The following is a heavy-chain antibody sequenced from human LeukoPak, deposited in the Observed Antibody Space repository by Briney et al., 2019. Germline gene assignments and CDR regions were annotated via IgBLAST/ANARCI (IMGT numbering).Heavy chain of an antibody. CDR3: ARGSFYYYGSGSYFTLFDY. Sequence: SQTLSLTCTVSGGSISSGSYYWSWIRQPAGKGLEWIGRIYTSGSTNYNPSLKSRVTMSVDTSKNQSSLKLSSVTAADTAVYYCARGSFYYYGSGSYFTLFDYSGQGTLVTDSS. V-gene: IGHV4-61*02. CDR2: IYTSGST. D-gene: IGHD3-10*01. J-gene: IGHJ4*02. CDR1: GGSISSGSYY.